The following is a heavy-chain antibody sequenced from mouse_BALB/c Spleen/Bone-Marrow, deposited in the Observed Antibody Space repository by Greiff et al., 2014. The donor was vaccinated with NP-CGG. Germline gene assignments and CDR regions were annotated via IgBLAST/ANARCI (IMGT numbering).Heavy chain of an antibody. CDR3: AGPYYRYDGFAY. CDR1: GYTFTSYV. D-gene: IGHD2-14*01. Sequence: EVQLQESGPELVKPGASVKMSRKASGYTFTSYVMHWVKQKPGQGLEWIGYTNPYNDGTKYNEKFKGKATLTSDKSSSTAYMELSSLTSEDSAVYYCAGPYYRYDGFAYWGQGTLVTVSA. CDR2: TNPYNDGT. V-gene: IGHV1-14*01. J-gene: IGHJ3*01.